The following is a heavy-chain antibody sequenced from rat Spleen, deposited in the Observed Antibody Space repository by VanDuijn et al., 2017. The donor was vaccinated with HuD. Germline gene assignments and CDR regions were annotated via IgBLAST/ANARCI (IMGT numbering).Heavy chain of an antibody. Sequence: EVQLVESGGGLVQPGRSLKLSCVASGFTFNNYWMTWIRQGPGRGLECIASISNAGSRTYYPDSVKGRFTISRDNAKSTLYLQMNSLRSEDTATYYCTGPFDYWGQGVMVTVSP. J-gene: IGHJ2*01. CDR2: ISNAGSRT. V-gene: IGHV5-31*01. CDR1: GFTFNNYW. CDR3: TGPFDY.